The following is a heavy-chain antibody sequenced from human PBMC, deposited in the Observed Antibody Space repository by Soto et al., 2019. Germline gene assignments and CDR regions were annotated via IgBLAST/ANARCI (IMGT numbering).Heavy chain of an antibody. CDR3: AIDRIYSGGCHADFDY. V-gene: IGHV1-69*01. CDR1: GGTFSSYA. J-gene: IGHJ4*02. CDR2: IIPIFGTA. Sequence: QVQLEQSGAEVKKRGSSVKVSCKASGGTFSSYAISWVRQAPGQGLEWMGVIIPIFGTANYAQKFQGRVTITADESTSTAYMELSSLSSEDTAVYYCAIDRIYSGGCHADFDYCGQSTLVPVSS. D-gene: IGHD6-19*01.